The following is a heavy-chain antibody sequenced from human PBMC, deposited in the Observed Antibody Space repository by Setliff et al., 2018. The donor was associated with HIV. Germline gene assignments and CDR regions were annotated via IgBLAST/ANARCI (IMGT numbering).Heavy chain of an antibody. CDR3: TTDLGGSYHGWNY. V-gene: IGHV3-15*07. J-gene: IGHJ4*02. D-gene: IGHD1-26*01. CDR2: GYTKTDGGTT. CDR1: GFSFSNAW. Sequence: PGGSLRLSCAASGFSFSNAWMDWVRQAPGKGLEWVGRGYTKTDGGTTDYAAPAKGRFTISRDDSKNTLYLQMNSLKTEDTAVYYCTTDLGGSYHGWNYWGQGTLVTVSS.